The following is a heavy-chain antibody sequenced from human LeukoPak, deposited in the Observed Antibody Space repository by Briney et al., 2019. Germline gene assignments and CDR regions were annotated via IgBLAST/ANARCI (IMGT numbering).Heavy chain of an antibody. CDR3: AKVSLPYSGSYSPFDY. Sequence: GGSLRLSCAASGFTFSSYGMSWVRQAPGKGLEWVSSISGSGSGGSTYYADSVKGRFTISRDNSKNTLYLQMNSLRVEDTAVYYCAKVSLPYSGSYSPFDYWGQGTLVTVSS. CDR1: GFTFSSYG. V-gene: IGHV3-23*01. D-gene: IGHD1-26*01. J-gene: IGHJ4*02. CDR2: ISGSGSGGST.